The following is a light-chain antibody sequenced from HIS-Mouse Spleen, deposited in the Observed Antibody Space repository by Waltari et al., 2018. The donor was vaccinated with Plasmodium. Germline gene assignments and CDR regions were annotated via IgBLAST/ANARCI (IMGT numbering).Light chain of an antibody. CDR1: QSLLHSNGYNY. CDR2: LGS. V-gene: IGKV2-28*01. Sequence: DIVMTQSPLSLPVTPGEPASISCRSSQSLLHSNGYNYLDWYLQKPGQSPQLLIYLGSNRASGVPDRFSGSGSGTDFTLKISRVEAEDVRVYYCMQALQTVYTFGQGTKLEIK. CDR3: MQALQTVYT. J-gene: IGKJ2*01.